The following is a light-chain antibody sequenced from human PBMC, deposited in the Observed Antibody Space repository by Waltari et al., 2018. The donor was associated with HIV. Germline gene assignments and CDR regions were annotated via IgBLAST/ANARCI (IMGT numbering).Light chain of an antibody. CDR3: QQYNNWPLT. V-gene: IGKV3-15*01. CDR2: GAS. J-gene: IGKJ4*01. CDR1: QSVSST. Sequence: EIVMTQSPATLSVSPGERATLSCRASQSVSSTLAVYQPKPGQAPRRLIYGASTSATGFPARFSGSGSGTEFTLTISSLQSEDFAVYYCQQYNNWPLTFGGGTKVEIK.